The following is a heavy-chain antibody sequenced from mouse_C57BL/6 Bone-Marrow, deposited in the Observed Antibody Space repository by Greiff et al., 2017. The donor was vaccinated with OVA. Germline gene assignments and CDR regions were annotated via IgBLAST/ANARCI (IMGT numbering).Heavy chain of an antibody. D-gene: IGHD1-1*01. CDR1: GFNIKDDY. J-gene: IGHJ1*03. CDR3: TTSIITTVVVNWYFDV. Sequence: VQLQQSGAELVRPGASVKLSCTASGFNIKDDYMHWVKQRPEQGLEWIGWIDPENGDTEYASKFQGKATITADTSSNTAYLQLSSLTSEDTAVYYCTTSIITTVVVNWYFDVWGTGTTVTVSS. V-gene: IGHV14-4*01. CDR2: IDPENGDT.